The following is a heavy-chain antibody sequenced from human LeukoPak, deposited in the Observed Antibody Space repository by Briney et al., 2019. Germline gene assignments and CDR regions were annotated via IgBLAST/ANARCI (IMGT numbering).Heavy chain of an antibody. CDR3: ARPIGPSLGIQIDD. CDR2: INPNSGGT. V-gene: IGHV1-2*02. Sequence: ASVKVSCKPSGYTFTGNYMHWVRQAPGQGLEWMGWINPNSGGTKYEQKFQGRVTMNSDTSISTAYMELSRLRSDDTAVYYCARPIGPSLGIQIDDWGQGALVTVSS. D-gene: IGHD1-14*01. CDR1: GYTFTGNY. J-gene: IGHJ4*02.